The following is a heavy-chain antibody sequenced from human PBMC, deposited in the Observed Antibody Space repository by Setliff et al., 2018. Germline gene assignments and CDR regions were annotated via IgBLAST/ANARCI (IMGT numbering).Heavy chain of an antibody. V-gene: IGHV3-23*03. D-gene: IGHD1-7*01. J-gene: IGHJ4*02. CDR1: GGSIINSYY. CDR3: AKPQVELRWGFES. Sequence: TSETLSLTCTVSGGSIINSYYWSWIRQPAGKGLEWVSTIYSGDRNTFYIDSVKGRFTIFRDGSKNTLYLQMTSLRVEDTAVYYCAKPQVELRWGFESWGQGTLVTVSS. CDR2: IYSGDRNT.